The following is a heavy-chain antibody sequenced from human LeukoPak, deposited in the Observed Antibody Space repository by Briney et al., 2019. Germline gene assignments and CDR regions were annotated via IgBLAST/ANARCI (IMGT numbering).Heavy chain of an antibody. J-gene: IGHJ5*02. V-gene: IGHV3-11*01. CDR2: ISSSGITI. CDR1: GFTFSDYY. CDR3: ARANYYGSGSYYTNWFDP. Sequence: SGGSLRLSCAASGFTFSDYYMRWLRQATGKGRGWGSYISSSGITIYYADSVKGRFTISRDNAKNSLYLQTNSLRAEDTAVYYCARANYYGSGSYYTNWFDPWGQGTLVTVSS. D-gene: IGHD3-10*01.